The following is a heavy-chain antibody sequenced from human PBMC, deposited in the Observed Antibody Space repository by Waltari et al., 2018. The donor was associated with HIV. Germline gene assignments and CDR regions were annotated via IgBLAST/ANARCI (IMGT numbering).Heavy chain of an antibody. CDR2: FIPILGIA. CDR1: GGPFSSYA. D-gene: IGHD1-7*01. Sequence: QVQLVQSGAEVKKPGSSVKVSCKASGGPFSSYAISGVRQAPGQGLWWMGRFIPILGIANYAQKFQGRVTITADKSTSTAYMELSSLRSEDTAVYYCAFNWNYGWFDPWGQGTLVTVSS. CDR3: AFNWNYGWFDP. J-gene: IGHJ5*02. V-gene: IGHV1-69*04.